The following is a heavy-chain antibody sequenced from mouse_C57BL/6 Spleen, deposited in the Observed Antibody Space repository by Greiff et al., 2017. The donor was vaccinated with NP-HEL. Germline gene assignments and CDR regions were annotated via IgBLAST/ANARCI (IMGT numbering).Heavy chain of an antibody. D-gene: IGHD1-1*01. CDR2: IYPRSGNT. CDR1: GYTFTSYG. J-gene: IGHJ3*01. Sequence: VQLQQSGAELARPGASVKLSCKASGYTFTSYGISWVKQRTGQGLEWIGEIYPRSGNTYYNEKFKGKATLTADKSSSTAYMELRSLTSEDSAVYFCAREYYYGSSEGFAYWGQGTLVTVSA. V-gene: IGHV1-81*01. CDR3: AREYYYGSSEGFAY.